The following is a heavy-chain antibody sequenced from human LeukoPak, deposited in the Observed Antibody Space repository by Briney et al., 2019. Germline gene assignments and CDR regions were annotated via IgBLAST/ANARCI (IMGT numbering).Heavy chain of an antibody. D-gene: IGHD4-23*01. CDR2: ISASGGST. V-gene: IGHV3-23*01. J-gene: IGHJ4*02. CDR1: GCTFSSYS. Sequence: GGSLRLSCAAYGCTFSSYSMNWVRQAPGKGLEWVSDISASGGSTYYADSVKGGFTISRDNTKNALYLQMNIMRAEDTAIYYGAKDATTVVTFFDYWGQGTLVTVSS. CDR3: AKDATTVVTFFDY.